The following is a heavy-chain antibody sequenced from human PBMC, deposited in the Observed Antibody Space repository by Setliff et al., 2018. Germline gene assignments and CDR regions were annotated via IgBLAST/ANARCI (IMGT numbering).Heavy chain of an antibody. J-gene: IGHJ4*02. CDR2: MNYGGTA. D-gene: IGHD3-22*01. CDR3: ARMTLWDNSAYYPDF. CDR1: GASISSSSVNNF. Sequence: SETLSLTCTVSGASISSSSVNNFWTWIRQLPGKGLEWIGYMNYGGTAYYNPSLKSLVSISIDTSKSQFSLKLTSVTPADTAVYFCARMTLWDNSAYYPDFWGRGTLVTVSS. V-gene: IGHV4-31*01.